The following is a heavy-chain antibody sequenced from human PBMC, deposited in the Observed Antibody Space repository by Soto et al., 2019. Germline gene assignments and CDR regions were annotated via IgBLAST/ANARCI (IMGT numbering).Heavy chain of an antibody. CDR1: GGSISSGGYY. V-gene: IGHV4-31*03. J-gene: IGHJ6*02. Sequence: SETLSLTCTVSGGSISSGGYYWSWIRQHPGKGLEWIGYIYYSGSTYYNPSLKSRVTISVDTSKNQFSLKLSSVTAADTAVYYCARDRGGGNSYYYYYGMDVWGQGTTVTVSS. CDR3: ARDRGGGNSYYYYYGMDV. D-gene: IGHD2-21*02. CDR2: IYYSGST.